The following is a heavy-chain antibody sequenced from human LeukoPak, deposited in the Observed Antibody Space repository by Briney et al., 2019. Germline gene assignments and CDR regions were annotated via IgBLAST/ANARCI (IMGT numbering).Heavy chain of an antibody. CDR2: ISGSGGST. D-gene: IGHD3-10*01. J-gene: IGHJ4*02. V-gene: IGHV3-23*01. Sequence: AGGSLRLSCAASGFTFSSYAMSWVRQAPGKGLEWVSAISGSGGSTYYADSVKGRFTISRDNSKNTLYLQMNSLRAEDTAVYYCAKGYGSGSYYKISFDYWGQGTLVTVSS. CDR1: GFTFSSYA. CDR3: AKGYGSGSYYKISFDY.